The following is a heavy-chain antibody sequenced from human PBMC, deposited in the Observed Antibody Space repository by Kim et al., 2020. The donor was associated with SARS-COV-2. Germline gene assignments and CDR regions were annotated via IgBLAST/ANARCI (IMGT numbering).Heavy chain of an antibody. CDR1: GGSISSGDYY. J-gene: IGHJ6*03. Sequence: SETLSLTCTVSGGSISSGDYYWSWIRQPPGKGLEWIGYIYYSGSTYYNSSLKSRVTISVDTSKNQFSLKLSSVTAADTAVYYCARDQRFLEWSRFYYYYYMDVWGKGTTVTVSS. D-gene: IGHD3-3*01. V-gene: IGHV4-30-4*01. CDR3: ARDQRFLEWSRFYYYYYMDV. CDR2: IYYSGST.